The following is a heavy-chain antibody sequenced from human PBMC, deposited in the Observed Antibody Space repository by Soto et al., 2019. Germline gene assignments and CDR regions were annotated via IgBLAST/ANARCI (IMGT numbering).Heavy chain of an antibody. Sequence: GGSLRLSCAASGFTVSSNYMSWVRQAPGKGLEWVSVIYSGGITYYADSVKGRFTISRDNSKNTLYLQMNSLRAEDTAVYYCARGGYNWNLNHDAFDIWGQGTMVTVSS. CDR1: GFTVSSNY. J-gene: IGHJ3*02. CDR2: IYSGGIT. CDR3: ARGGYNWNLNHDAFDI. D-gene: IGHD1-7*01. V-gene: IGHV3-66*02.